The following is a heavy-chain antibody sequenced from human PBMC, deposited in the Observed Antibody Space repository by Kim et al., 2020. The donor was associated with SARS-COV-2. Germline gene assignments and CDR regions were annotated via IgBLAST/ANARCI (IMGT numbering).Heavy chain of an antibody. J-gene: IGHJ4*02. V-gene: IGHV4-34*01. CDR3: ARENYDILTGPYYFDY. D-gene: IGHD3-9*01. CDR1: GGSFSGYY. Sequence: SETLSLTCAVYGGSFSGYYWSWIRQPPGKGLEWIGEINHSGSTNYNPSLKSRVTISVDTSKNQFSLKLSSVTAADTAVYYCARENYDILTGPYYFDYWGQGTLVTVSS. CDR2: INHSGST.